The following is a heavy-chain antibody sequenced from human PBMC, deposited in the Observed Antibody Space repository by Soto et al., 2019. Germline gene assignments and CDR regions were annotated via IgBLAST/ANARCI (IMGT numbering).Heavy chain of an antibody. V-gene: IGHV4-31*02. CDR1: GGPVSGDDLY. Sequence: SETLSLTCVVSGGPVSGDDLYWSWIRHLPGKGLEWIANVYHTGTTYYNPSLKSRVSMSVDTSQNQFSLILASVTAADTVVYYCARALVTDYNSRDYHYYFAMDVWGQGTSVTVSS. CDR2: VYHTGTT. D-gene: IGHD3-22*01. J-gene: IGHJ6*02. CDR3: ARALVTDYNSRDYHYYFAMDV.